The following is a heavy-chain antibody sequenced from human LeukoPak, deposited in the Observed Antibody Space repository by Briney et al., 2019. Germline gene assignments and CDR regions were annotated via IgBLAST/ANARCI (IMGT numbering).Heavy chain of an antibody. CDR1: GGSIGSYY. V-gene: IGHV4-59*01. D-gene: IGHD3-22*01. CDR3: ARAGFSSGFYYLDY. Sequence: SETLSLTCTAPGGSIGSYYWSWIRQPPGKGLEWIGYIYYSGSTNYNPSLKSRVAISVDTSKNQFSLKLSSVTAADTAVYYCARAGFSSGFYYLDYWGQGTLVTVSS. J-gene: IGHJ4*02. CDR2: IYYSGST.